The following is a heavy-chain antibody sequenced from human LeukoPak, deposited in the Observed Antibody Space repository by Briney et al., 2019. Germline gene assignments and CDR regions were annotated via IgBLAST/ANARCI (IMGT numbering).Heavy chain of an antibody. Sequence: PSETLSLTCTVSGGSISSGDYYWSWIRQPPGKGLEWIGYIYYSGSTYYNPSLKSRVTISVDTSKNQFSLKLSSVTAADTAVYYCASPCIVGATQGNFDYWGQGTLVTVSS. CDR1: GGSISSGDYY. CDR3: ASPCIVGATQGNFDY. CDR2: IYYSGST. D-gene: IGHD1-26*01. J-gene: IGHJ4*02. V-gene: IGHV4-30-4*01.